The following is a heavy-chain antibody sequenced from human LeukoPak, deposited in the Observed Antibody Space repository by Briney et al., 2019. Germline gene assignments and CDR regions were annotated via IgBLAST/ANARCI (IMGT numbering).Heavy chain of an antibody. Sequence: ASVKVSCKASDFSFTSYGMSWVRQAPGQGLEWMGWISAYNGSTKYAQKLQGRVTMTTDTSTGTAYMELRSLRPDDTAVYYCARDRVYFDYWGQGALVTVSS. CDR1: DFSFTSYG. CDR2: ISAYNGST. D-gene: IGHD3-10*01. CDR3: ARDRVYFDY. J-gene: IGHJ4*02. V-gene: IGHV1-18*01.